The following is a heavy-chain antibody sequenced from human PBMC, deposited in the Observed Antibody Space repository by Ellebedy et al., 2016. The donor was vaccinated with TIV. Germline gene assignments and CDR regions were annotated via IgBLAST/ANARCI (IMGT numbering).Heavy chain of an antibody. Sequence: SETLSLXCTVSGGSISSYYWSWIRQPPGKGLEWIGYIYYSGSTNYNPSLKSRVTISVDTSKNQFSLKLSSVTAADTAVYYCARDGGTTVTSLYYYYGMDVWGQGTTVTVSS. CDR3: ARDGGTTVTSLYYYYGMDV. V-gene: IGHV4-59*01. CDR1: GGSISSYY. D-gene: IGHD4-17*01. CDR2: IYYSGST. J-gene: IGHJ6*02.